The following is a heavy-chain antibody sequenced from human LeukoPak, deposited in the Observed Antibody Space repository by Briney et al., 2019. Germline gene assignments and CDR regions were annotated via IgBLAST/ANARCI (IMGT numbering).Heavy chain of an antibody. V-gene: IGHV1-2*02. CDR2: INLNSGGT. CDR1: GYTFTGDY. CDR3: ARSDYGSGSYWGWAFYI. J-gene: IGHJ3*02. Sequence: ASVKVSCRSSGYTFTGDYVHWVRQAPGQGLEWMGWINLNSGGTKYAQKFQGRVTMTRDTSISTVYVELSSLRSDDTAVYYCARSDYGSGSYWGWAFYIWGQGTMVTVSS. D-gene: IGHD3-10*01.